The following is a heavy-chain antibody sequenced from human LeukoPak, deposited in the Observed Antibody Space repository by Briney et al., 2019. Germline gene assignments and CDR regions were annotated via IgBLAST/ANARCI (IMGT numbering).Heavy chain of an antibody. Sequence: GGSLRLSCAASGFTFSSYWMTWVRQAPGRGLEWVANIKQDGSETYYVDSLKSRFTISRDNAKNSLYLQMNSLRAEDTAVYYCARLVYTKDAFDIWGQGTMVTVSS. CDR2: IKQDGSET. J-gene: IGHJ3*02. CDR1: GFTFSSYW. D-gene: IGHD2-8*01. V-gene: IGHV3-7*01. CDR3: ARLVYTKDAFDI.